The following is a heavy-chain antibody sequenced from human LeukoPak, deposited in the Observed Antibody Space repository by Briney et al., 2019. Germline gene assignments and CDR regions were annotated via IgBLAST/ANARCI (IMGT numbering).Heavy chain of an antibody. CDR3: AKWKMGPVAGTGGGDY. CDR2: MNPNSGNT. V-gene: IGHV1-8*01. Sequence: ASVKVSCKASGYTFTSYDINWVRQATGQGLEWMGWMNPNSGNTGYAQKFQGRVTMTRNTSISTAYMELSSLRSEDTAVYYCAKWKMGPVAGTGGGDYWGQGTLVTVSS. D-gene: IGHD6-19*01. J-gene: IGHJ4*02. CDR1: GYTFTSYD.